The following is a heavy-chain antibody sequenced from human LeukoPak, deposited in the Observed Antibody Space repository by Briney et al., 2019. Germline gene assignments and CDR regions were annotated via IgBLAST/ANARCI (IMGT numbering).Heavy chain of an antibody. D-gene: IGHD6-19*01. J-gene: IGHJ4*02. Sequence: GGSLRLSCAAAGFTFSTYTMKWVRQAAGKGLEWVSSITSGSGYIYYADSVKGRFTISRDNAKNSLYLQMNSLRAEDTALHYCARVYNSGQNDYWGQGTLVTVSS. CDR2: ITSGSGYI. CDR1: GFTFSTYT. V-gene: IGHV3-21*01. CDR3: ARVYNSGQNDY.